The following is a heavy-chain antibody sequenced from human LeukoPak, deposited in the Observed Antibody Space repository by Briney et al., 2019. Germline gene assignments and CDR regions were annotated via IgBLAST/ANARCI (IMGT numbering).Heavy chain of an antibody. V-gene: IGHV1-2*02. Sequence: ASVKVSCKASGYTFTGYYMHWVRQAPGQGLEWMGWINPNSGGTNYAQKFQGRVTMTRDTSISTAYMELSRLRSDDTAVYYCARDPGGSYPLAHFDYGAQETLVTVPS. CDR1: GYTFTGYY. CDR2: INPNSGGT. D-gene: IGHD1-26*01. CDR3: ARDPGGSYPLAHFDY. J-gene: IGHJ4*02.